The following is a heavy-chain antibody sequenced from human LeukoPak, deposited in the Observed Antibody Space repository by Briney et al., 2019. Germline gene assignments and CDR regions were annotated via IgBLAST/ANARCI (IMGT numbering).Heavy chain of an antibody. D-gene: IGHD2-15*01. CDR2: IYTSGST. J-gene: IGHJ1*01. CDR3: ARVDCSGGSCYSGYFQH. V-gene: IGHV4-4*07. CDR1: GGSISSYY. Sequence: SETLPLTCTVSGGSISSYYWSWIRQPAGKGLEWIGRIYTSGSTNYNPSLKSRVTMSVDTSKNQFSLKLSSVTAADTAVYYCARVDCSGGSCYSGYFQHWGQGTLVTVSS.